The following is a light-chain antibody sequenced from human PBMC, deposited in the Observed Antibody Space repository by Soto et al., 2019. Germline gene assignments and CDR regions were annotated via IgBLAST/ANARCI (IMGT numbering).Light chain of an antibody. CDR2: EGS. J-gene: IGLJ2*01. CDR3: CSHAGSSTPVV. Sequence: QSALTQPASVSGSPGQSITISCTGTSSNIGSYNLVSWYQQHPGKAPKLMIYEGSKRPSGVSNRFSGSKSGNTASLTISGLQADDEADYYCCSHAGSSTPVVFGGGTKVTVL. V-gene: IGLV2-23*01. CDR1: SSNIGSYNL.